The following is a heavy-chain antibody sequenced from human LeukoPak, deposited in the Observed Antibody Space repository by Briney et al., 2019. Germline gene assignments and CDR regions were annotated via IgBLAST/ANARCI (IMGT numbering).Heavy chain of an antibody. Sequence: SETLPLTCTVSGGSITSYYWTYIRQPAGKGLEWIGRIHTSGSTNYNPSLKSRVTMSVDTSKNQFSLNLSSVTAADTAMYYCAREFSGTSIAARVFDSWGQGTLVTVSS. CDR2: IHTSGST. V-gene: IGHV4-4*07. CDR1: GGSITSYY. J-gene: IGHJ4*02. D-gene: IGHD6-6*01. CDR3: AREFSGTSIAARVFDS.